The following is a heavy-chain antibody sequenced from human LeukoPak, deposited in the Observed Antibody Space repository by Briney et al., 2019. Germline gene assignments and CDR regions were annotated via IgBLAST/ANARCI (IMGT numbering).Heavy chain of an antibody. CDR3: ARRVGRWFGERAYYYNYMDV. CDR1: GGSISSSSYY. Sequence: PSETLSLTCTVSGGSISSSSYYWGWIRQPPGKGPEWIGSIYYSGSTYSNPSLKSRVTISVDTSKNQFSLNLSSVTAADTAVYYCARRVGRWFGERAYYYNYMDVWGKGTTVTISS. J-gene: IGHJ6*03. CDR2: IYYSGST. D-gene: IGHD3-10*01. V-gene: IGHV4-39*07.